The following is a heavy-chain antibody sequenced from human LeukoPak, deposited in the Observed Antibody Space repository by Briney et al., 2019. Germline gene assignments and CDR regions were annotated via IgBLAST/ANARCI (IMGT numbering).Heavy chain of an antibody. J-gene: IGHJ4*02. Sequence: GSLRLSCAASGFTVSSNYMSWVRQAPGKGLEWVSVIYSGGSTYYAGSVKGRFSFSRDNSKNTLYLQMNSLRAEDTAVYYCARGAYDSSGYYSYSFDYWGQGTLVTVSS. CDR3: ARGAYDSSGYYSYSFDY. CDR1: GFTVSSNY. CDR2: IYSGGST. V-gene: IGHV3-53*01. D-gene: IGHD3-22*01.